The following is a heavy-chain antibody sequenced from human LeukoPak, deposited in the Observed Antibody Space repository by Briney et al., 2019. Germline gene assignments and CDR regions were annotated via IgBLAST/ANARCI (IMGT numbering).Heavy chain of an antibody. V-gene: IGHV4-39*01. J-gene: IGHJ6*03. CDR3: ARQRADYYYYYVDV. CDR2: IYYSETT. CDR1: GGSINTANYY. Sequence: PSETLSLTCTVSGGSINTANYYWGWLRQPPGKGLEWIGSIYYSETTYDNPSRKSRVPISIETSKNQFSLRLSSVTASDAAAYYCARQRADYYYYYVDVWGEGTTVA.